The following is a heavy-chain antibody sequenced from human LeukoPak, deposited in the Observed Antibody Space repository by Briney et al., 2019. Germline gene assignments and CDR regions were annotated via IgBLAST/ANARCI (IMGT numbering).Heavy chain of an antibody. CDR2: ISPNGGP. J-gene: IGHJ6*03. CDR1: GDSLSRYS. D-gene: IGHD2/OR15-2a*01. Sequence: PSETLSLTCAVSGDSLSRYSWTWIRQPPGKGLEWLGEISPNGGPDYNPSLKSRATISVDTSKNQFSLRVASVTAADTAVYYCASVRHDPLEYYYYIDVWGKGTTVTVSS. CDR3: ASVRHDPLEYYYYIDV. V-gene: IGHV4-34*01.